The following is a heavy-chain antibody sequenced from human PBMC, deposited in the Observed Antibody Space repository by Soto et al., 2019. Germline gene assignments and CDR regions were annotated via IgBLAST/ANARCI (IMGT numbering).Heavy chain of an antibody. CDR3: ARESGGATATLDYYYFYMDV. Sequence: ASVKGSCKSSGDSFNYYYIHWVRQAPGQGFEWMGWINPNGGVTKYAQKFQGWVSMTRDTSIRTVYMQLSRLRSDDTAVYYCARESGGATATLDYYYFYMDVWGTGTTVTVSS. V-gene: IGHV1-2*04. CDR1: GDSFNYYY. CDR2: INPNGGVT. D-gene: IGHD5-12*01. J-gene: IGHJ6*03.